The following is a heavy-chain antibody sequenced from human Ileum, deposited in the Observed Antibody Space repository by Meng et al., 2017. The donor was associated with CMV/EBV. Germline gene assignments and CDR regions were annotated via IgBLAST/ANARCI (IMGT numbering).Heavy chain of an antibody. CDR1: GGSISSYY. J-gene: IGHJ4*02. CDR3: AKARHLAGATSGLDY. V-gene: IGHV3-23*01. Sequence: VQLQESYPGLVKPSETLSLTCSVSGGSISSYYWSWIRQAPGQGLEWVSTISGSGGSTYYADSVKGHFTISRDSSRDTLYLQMNSLRVEDTAIYYCAKARHLAGATSGLDYWGQGTLVTVSS. CDR2: ISGSGGST. D-gene: IGHD1-26*01.